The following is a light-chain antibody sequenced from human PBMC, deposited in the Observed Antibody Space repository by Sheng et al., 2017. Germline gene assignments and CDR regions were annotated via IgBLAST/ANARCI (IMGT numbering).Light chain of an antibody. Sequence: DIQMTQSPSSLSASVGDRVTITCRASQNIRNYLNWYQQKPGKAPKLLMYAASSLQSGVPSRFSGSGSGTDFTLTISSLQPEDFTTYYCQQSYTLPRSFGQGTKLEIK. V-gene: IGKV1-39*01. J-gene: IGKJ2*03. CDR3: QQSYTLPRS. CDR2: AAS. CDR1: QNIRNY.